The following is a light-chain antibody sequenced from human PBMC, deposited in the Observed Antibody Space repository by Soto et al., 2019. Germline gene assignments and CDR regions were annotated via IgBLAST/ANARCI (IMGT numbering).Light chain of an antibody. CDR2: GAS. Sequence: EIVLTQSPVTLSLSPGERATLSCRASQRITSNFLAWFQQKAGLAPRLLIYGASTRASGVPVRFRGSGSGTDFVLSISRLEREGFAVYYCQHYGRSPFTFGQGTKLQI. J-gene: IGKJ2*01. CDR3: QHYGRSPFT. CDR1: QRITSNF. V-gene: IGKV3-20*01.